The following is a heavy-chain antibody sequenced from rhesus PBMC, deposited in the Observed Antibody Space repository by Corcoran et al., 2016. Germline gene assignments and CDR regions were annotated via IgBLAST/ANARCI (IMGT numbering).Heavy chain of an antibody. CDR3: ARGGSWSYYFDY. CDR1: GSSIRSGYY. Sequence: QVQLQESGPGLVKPSETLSLTCAVSGSSIRSGYYWGWIRQPPGKGLEYIGYISGSSGSTYYNPSLKSRVTISKDTSKNQFSLKLSSVTAADTAVYYCARGGSWSYYFDYWGQGVLVTVSS. V-gene: IGHV4-99*02. CDR2: ISGSSGST. J-gene: IGHJ4*01. D-gene: IGHD6-13*01.